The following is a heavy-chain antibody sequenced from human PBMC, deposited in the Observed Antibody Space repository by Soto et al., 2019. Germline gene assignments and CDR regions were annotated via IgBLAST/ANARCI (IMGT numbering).Heavy chain of an antibody. D-gene: IGHD2-2*01. Sequence: GGSLRLSCAASGFTFSSYSMSWVRQAPGKGLEWVSAISGSGVSTYYADSVKGRFTISRDNSKNTLYLQMNSLRAEDTAVYYFAKVGSYVVVTAAIPGGWFDPFGQGTLVTGSS. CDR3: AKVGSYVVVTAAIPGGWFDP. V-gene: IGHV3-23*01. J-gene: IGHJ5*02. CDR1: GFTFSSYS. CDR2: ISGSGVST.